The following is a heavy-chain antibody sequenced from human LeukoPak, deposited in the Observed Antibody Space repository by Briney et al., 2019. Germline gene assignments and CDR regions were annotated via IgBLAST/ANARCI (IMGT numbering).Heavy chain of an antibody. V-gene: IGHV3-23*01. D-gene: IGHD2-2*02. J-gene: IGHJ4*02. CDR2: ISGSDGST. Sequence: PGGSLRLSCAASGVTFSSYAMSWVRRAPGKGLEWVSVISGSDGSTYYADSVKGRFTISRDNSKNTLYLQMNSLRAEDTAVYYCAKGGGATCYSPLDYWGQGTLVTVSS. CDR3: AKGGGATCYSPLDY. CDR1: GVTFSSYA.